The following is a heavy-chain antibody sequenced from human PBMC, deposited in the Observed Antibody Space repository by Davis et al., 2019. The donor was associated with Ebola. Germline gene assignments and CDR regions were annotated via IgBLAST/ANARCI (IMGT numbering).Heavy chain of an antibody. Sequence: PSETLSLTCAVYGGSFSGYYWSWIRQPPGKGLEWIGEINHSGSTNYNPSLKSRVTISVDTSKNQFSLKLSSVTAADTAVYYCARGSKLRYFDWLPYFDYWGQGTLVTVSS. D-gene: IGHD3-9*01. CDR1: GGSFSGYY. J-gene: IGHJ4*02. V-gene: IGHV4-34*01. CDR2: INHSGST. CDR3: ARGSKLRYFDWLPYFDY.